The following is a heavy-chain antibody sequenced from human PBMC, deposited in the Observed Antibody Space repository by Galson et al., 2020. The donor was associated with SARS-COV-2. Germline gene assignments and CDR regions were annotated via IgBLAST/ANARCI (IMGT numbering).Heavy chain of an antibody. J-gene: IGHJ3*02. CDR1: GFTFTSSA. D-gene: IGHD2-2*01. CDR2: IVVGSGNT. Sequence: SVNVSCKASGFTFTSSAVQWVRQARGQRLEWIGWIVVGSGNTNYAQKFQERVTITRDMSTSTAYMELSSLRSEDTAVYYCAAPDCSSTSCHDAFDIWGQGTMVTVSS. V-gene: IGHV1-58*01. CDR3: AAPDCSSTSCHDAFDI.